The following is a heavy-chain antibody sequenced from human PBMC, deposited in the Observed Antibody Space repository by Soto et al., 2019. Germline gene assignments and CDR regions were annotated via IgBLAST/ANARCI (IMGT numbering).Heavy chain of an antibody. CDR1: GYSFTDYH. CDR3: ARGHSTDCSNGVCSFFYNHEMDV. V-gene: IGHV1-2*04. Sequence: ASVKVSCKASGYSFTDYHIHWVRQAPGQGLEWLGRINPKSGGTSTAQKFQGWVTMTRDRSISTVYMELTGLRSDDTAVYFCARGHSTDCSNGVCSFFYNHEMDVWGQGTTFTVSS. CDR2: INPKSGGT. J-gene: IGHJ6*02. D-gene: IGHD2-8*01.